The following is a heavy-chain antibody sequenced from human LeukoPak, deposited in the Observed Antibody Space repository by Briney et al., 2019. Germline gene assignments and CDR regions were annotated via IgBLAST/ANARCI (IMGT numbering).Heavy chain of an antibody. J-gene: IGHJ4*02. CDR3: ASMGSYSFDY. CDR2: INTGTGNP. CDR1: GYTFTNYA. V-gene: IGHV7-4-1*02. Sequence: ASVKVSCKPSGYTFTNYAINWVRQAPGQGLEFMGWINTGTGNPTYAQDFKGRFVFSLDTSVSTAYLQISILKPEDTAVYYCASMGSYSFDYWGQGTLVTVSS. D-gene: IGHD2-21*01.